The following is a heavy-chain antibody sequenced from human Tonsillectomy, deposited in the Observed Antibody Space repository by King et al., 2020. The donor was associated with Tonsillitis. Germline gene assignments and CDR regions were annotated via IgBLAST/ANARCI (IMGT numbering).Heavy chain of an antibody. J-gene: IGHJ5*02. CDR3: ARSAYDILTGYYWHWFDP. CDR2: INHSGST. CDR1: GGSFSGYY. Sequence: VQLQQWGAGLLKPSETLSLTCAVYGGSFSGYYWSWIRQPPGKGLEWIGEINHSGSTNYNPSLKSRVTISVDTSKNQFSLKLSSVTAADTAVYYCARSAYDILTGYYWHWFDPWGQGTLVTVSS. V-gene: IGHV4-34*01. D-gene: IGHD3-9*01.